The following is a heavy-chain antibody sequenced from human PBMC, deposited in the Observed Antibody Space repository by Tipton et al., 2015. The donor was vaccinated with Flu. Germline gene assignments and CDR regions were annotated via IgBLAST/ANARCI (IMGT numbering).Heavy chain of an antibody. D-gene: IGHD3-22*01. V-gene: IGHV4-4*07. Sequence: TLSLTCSVSNGPINYFYWSWIRQPAGKGLEWIGRIYPSGGTDYNPSLGGRVTMSVDTAKGQFSLKRTSVTAADAAVYYCARINQNGYYYFLSWGQGTLVTASA. J-gene: IGHJ5*02. CDR2: IYPSGGT. CDR1: NGPINYFY. CDR3: ARINQNGYYYFLS.